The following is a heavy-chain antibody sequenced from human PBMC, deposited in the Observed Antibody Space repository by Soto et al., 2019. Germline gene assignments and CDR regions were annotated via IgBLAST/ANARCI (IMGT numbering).Heavy chain of an antibody. CDR2: ISSSTSTM. CDR3: ARDWVVRGVDAYYFDF. Sequence: GGSLRLSCAASGFTFSSCSMNWVRQAPGKGLEWVSYISSSTSTMYYADSVKGRFTISRDNAKNSLFLQMNSLRADDTAMYYCARDWVVRGVDAYYFDFWGQGTLVTVSS. V-gene: IGHV3-48*01. J-gene: IGHJ4*02. D-gene: IGHD3-10*01. CDR1: GFTFSSCS.